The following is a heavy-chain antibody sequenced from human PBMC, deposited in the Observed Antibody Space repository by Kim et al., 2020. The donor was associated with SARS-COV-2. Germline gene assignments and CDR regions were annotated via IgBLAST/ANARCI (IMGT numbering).Heavy chain of an antibody. CDR1: GGSISSYY. CDR2: IYYSGST. J-gene: IGHJ3*02. CDR3: ARGSFPVAFDI. V-gene: IGHV4-59*01. Sequence: SETLYLTCTVSGGSISSYYWSWIRQPPGKGLEWIGYIYYSGSTNYNPSLKSRVTISVDTSKNQFSLKLSSVTAADTAVYYCARGSFPVAFDIWGQGTMVTVSS. D-gene: IGHD6-19*01.